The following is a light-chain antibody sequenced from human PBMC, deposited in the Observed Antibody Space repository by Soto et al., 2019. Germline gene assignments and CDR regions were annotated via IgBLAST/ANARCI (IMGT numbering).Light chain of an antibody. Sequence: EIVMTQSPATLSVSPCERATLSARASQSVSSNYLAWYQQKPGQAPRLLIYGASTRATGIPARFSGSGSGTDFTLTISSLQPEDFAVYYCQQDYNLLFGQGTKVDIK. V-gene: IGKV3D-7*01. J-gene: IGKJ1*01. CDR1: QSVSSNY. CDR2: GAS. CDR3: QQDYNLL.